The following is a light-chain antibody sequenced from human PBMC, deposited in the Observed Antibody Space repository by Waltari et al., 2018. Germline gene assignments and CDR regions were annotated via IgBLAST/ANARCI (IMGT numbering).Light chain of an antibody. J-gene: IGKJ1*01. Sequence: IVLTQFPGTLSLSSRERASLFCRASQSVGKYLAWYQQKPGQAPRLVMYDASTRATGIPDRFSGSGSGTDFSLTISRLEPEDFAVYYCQKYVNLPATFGQGTRVEIK. CDR1: QSVGKY. CDR2: DAS. V-gene: IGKV3-20*01. CDR3: QKYVNLPAT.